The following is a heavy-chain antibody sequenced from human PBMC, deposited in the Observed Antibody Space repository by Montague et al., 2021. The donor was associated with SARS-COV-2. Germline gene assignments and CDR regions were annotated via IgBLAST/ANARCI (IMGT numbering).Heavy chain of an antibody. CDR2: ISYDGSNK. Sequence: SLRLSCAASGFTFSSYAMHWVRQAPGKGLEWVAVISYDGSNKYYVDSVKGRFTISRDNSKNTLYLQMNSLRAEDTAVYYCATELELSAFDIWGQGTTVTVSS. D-gene: IGHD1-7*01. CDR1: GFTFSSYA. V-gene: IGHV3-30*04. J-gene: IGHJ3*02. CDR3: ATELELSAFDI.